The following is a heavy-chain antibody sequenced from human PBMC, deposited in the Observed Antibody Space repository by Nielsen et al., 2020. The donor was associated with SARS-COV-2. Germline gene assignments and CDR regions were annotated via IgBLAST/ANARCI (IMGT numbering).Heavy chain of an antibody. Sequence: VKVSCKASGYRFTRYALNWVRQAPGEGPEWMGWINTSTGKPTYAQAFTGRFVFSLDTSVSTAYLQISSLKAEDSAVYYCARDNFGSGGTASYGMDVWGQGTTVTVSS. J-gene: IGHJ6*02. CDR2: INTSTGKP. V-gene: IGHV7-4-1*02. CDR3: ARDNFGSGGTASYGMDV. CDR1: GYRFTRYA. D-gene: IGHD3-10*01.